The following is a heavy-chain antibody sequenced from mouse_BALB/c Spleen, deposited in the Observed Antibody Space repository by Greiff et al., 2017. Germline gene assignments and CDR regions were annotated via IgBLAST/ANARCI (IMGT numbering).Heavy chain of an antibody. CDR2: INPYNDGT. V-gene: IGHV1-14*01. CDR3: ARRFITTVVATDYAMDY. D-gene: IGHD1-1*01. CDR1: GYTFTSYV. Sequence: LVESGPELVKPGASVKMSCKASGYTFTSYVMHWVKQKPGQGLEWIGYINPYNDGTKYNEKFKGKATLTSDKSSSTAYMELSSLTSEDSAVYYCARRFITTVVATDYAMDYWGQGTSVTVSS. J-gene: IGHJ4*01.